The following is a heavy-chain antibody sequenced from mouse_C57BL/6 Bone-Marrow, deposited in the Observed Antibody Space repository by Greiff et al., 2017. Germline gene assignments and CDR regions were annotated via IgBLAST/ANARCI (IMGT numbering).Heavy chain of an antibody. D-gene: IGHD1-1*01. J-gene: IGHJ1*03. Sequence: EVKLVESGGGLVKPGGSLKLSCAASGFTFSDYGMHWVRQAPEKGLEWVAYISSGSSTIYYADTVKGRFTISRDNAKNTLFLQMTSLRSEDTAMYYCATLYYYGSSRYWYFDVWGTGTTGTVSS. CDR2: ISSGSSTI. V-gene: IGHV5-17*01. CDR1: GFTFSDYG. CDR3: ATLYYYGSSRYWYFDV.